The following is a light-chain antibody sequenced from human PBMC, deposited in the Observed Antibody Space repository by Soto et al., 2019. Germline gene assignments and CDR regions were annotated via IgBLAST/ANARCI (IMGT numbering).Light chain of an antibody. CDR1: SSDVGGYNY. V-gene: IGLV2-14*01. J-gene: IGLJ1*01. CDR2: AVT. Sequence: QSALTQPASVSGSPGQSITISCTGTSSDVGGYNYVSWYQQHPGKAPKLMIYAVTDRPSGVSSRFSGSKSGNTASLTISGLRAEDEADYYCCSYAATLYVFGTGTKLTVL. CDR3: CSYAATLYV.